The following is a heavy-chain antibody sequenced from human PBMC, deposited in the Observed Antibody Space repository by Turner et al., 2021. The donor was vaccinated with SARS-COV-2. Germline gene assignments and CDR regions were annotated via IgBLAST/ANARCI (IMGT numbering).Heavy chain of an antibody. CDR3: ARGFDY. V-gene: IGHV4-59*08. CDR1: GGSISSYH. Sequence: QVQLQESCSGLFHPSETLSLTCSVSGGSISSYHWSWIRQPPGKGLEWIGYIYYSGSTNYNPSLKSRVTISVDTSKNQFSLKLSSVTAADTAVYYCARGFDYWGQGTLVTVSS. J-gene: IGHJ4*02. CDR2: IYYSGST.